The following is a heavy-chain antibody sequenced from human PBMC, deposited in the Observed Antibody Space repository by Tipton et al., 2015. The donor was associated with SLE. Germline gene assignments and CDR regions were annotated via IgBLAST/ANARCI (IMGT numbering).Heavy chain of an antibody. CDR1: GGSFSSYY. CDR2: INHSGST. V-gene: IGHV4-34*01. Sequence: TLSLTCAVYGGSFSSYYWSWIRQPPGKGLEWIGEINHSGSTNYNPSLKRRVTISVDTSKNQFSLKLSSVTAADTAVYYCARGYDFWSGYTLAYYYGMDVWGQGTTVTVSS. CDR3: ARGYDFWSGYTLAYYYGMDV. J-gene: IGHJ6*02. D-gene: IGHD3-3*01.